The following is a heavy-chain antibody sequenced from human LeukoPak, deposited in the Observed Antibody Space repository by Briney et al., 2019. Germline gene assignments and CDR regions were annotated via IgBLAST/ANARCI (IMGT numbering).Heavy chain of an antibody. CDR2: ISSSGSTI. V-gene: IGHV3-48*04. D-gene: IGHD5-18*01. J-gene: IGHJ5*02. Sequence: GGSLRLSCAASGFTFSSYSMNWVRQAPGKGLEWVSYISSSGSTIYYADSVKGRFTISRDNAKNSLYLQMNSLRAEDTAVYYCARASYGPGWFDPWGQGTLVTVSS. CDR1: GFTFSSYS. CDR3: ARASYGPGWFDP.